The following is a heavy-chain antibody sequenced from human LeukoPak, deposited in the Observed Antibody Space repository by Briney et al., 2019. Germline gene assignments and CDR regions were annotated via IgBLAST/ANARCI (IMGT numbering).Heavy chain of an antibody. D-gene: IGHD3/OR15-3a*01. Sequence: ASVKVSCTASGYTFSNYGISWRRQAPGQGLEWMGWINTYDGNSNSAQNLQGRVTMTTDTSTSTAYMELRSQRSDDTAMYYCAKDGLGDSDALDIWGQGTMVTVSS. V-gene: IGHV1-18*01. CDR1: GYTFSNYG. CDR3: AKDGLGDSDALDI. CDR2: INTYDGNS. J-gene: IGHJ3*02.